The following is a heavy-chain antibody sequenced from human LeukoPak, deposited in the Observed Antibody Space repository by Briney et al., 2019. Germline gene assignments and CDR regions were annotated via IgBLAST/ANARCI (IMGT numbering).Heavy chain of an antibody. D-gene: IGHD3-9*01. V-gene: IGHV4-34*01. CDR1: GGSFSGYF. CDR3: ARVHRFGPDFDWYLTKKTFFDP. CDR2: INPDGST. J-gene: IGHJ5*02. Sequence: SETLSLTCAVYGGSFSGYFWSWIRQSPGKGLEWIGEINPDGSTDYNPSLKSRVTISLDTSKNQFSLKLNSVTAADTAVYYCARVHRFGPDFDWYLTKKTFFDPWGQGTLVTVSS.